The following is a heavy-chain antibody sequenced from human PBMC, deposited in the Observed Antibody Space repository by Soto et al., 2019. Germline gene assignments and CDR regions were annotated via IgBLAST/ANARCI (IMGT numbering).Heavy chain of an antibody. CDR1: GGTFSSYA. CDR3: ARDFLAAAGGYFDY. J-gene: IGHJ4*02. V-gene: IGHV1-69*06. D-gene: IGHD6-13*01. Sequence: GASVKVSCKASGGTFSSYAISCVRQAPGQGLEWMGGIIPIFGTANYAQKFQGRVTITADKSTSTAYMELSSLRSEDTAVYYCARDFLAAAGGYFDYWGQGTLVTVSS. CDR2: IIPIFGTA.